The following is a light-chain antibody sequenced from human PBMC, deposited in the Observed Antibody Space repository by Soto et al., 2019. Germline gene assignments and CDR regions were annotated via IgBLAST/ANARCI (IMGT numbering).Light chain of an antibody. CDR1: SIDIAPYNY. J-gene: IGLJ1*01. Sequence: QSVLAQPPSASGSPGQSVTISCTGTSIDIAPYNYVSWYQQHPGKAPKLIIYEVSYRPSGISNRFSGSKSGNTASLTISGLQAEDEADYYCSSYTSSTNYVFGTGTKVTVL. V-gene: IGLV2-14*01. CDR2: EVS. CDR3: SSYTSSTNYV.